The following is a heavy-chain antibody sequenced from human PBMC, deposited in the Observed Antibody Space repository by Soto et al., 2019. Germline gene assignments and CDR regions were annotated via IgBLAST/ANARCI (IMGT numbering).Heavy chain of an antibody. CDR2: IKQDGSER. Sequence: EVQLVESGGGLVQPGGSLRLSCAASGFTFSTYWMSWVRQAPGKGLEWVANIKQDGSERYYVDSGKGRFTISRDNAKNSLYLQMNSLRAEDTAVYYCARDSGTSDYWGQGTLVTVSS. CDR3: ARDSGTSDY. D-gene: IGHD1-1*01. CDR1: GFTFSTYW. V-gene: IGHV3-7*01. J-gene: IGHJ4*02.